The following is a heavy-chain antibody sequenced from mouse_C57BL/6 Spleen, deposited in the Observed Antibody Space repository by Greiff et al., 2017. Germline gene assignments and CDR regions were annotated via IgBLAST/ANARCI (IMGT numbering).Heavy chain of an antibody. CDR3: ARPDYYGSSYGYFDY. CDR2: IDPANGHT. Sequence: EVQLQQSVAELVRPGASVKLSCTASGFTITNTYMHWVKQRPEQGLEWIGRIDPANGHTKYAPKFQGKATITADTSSNTAYLQLSSLTSEDTAIYYSARPDYYGSSYGYFDYWGQGTTLTVSS. D-gene: IGHD1-1*01. J-gene: IGHJ2*01. CDR1: GFTITNTY. V-gene: IGHV14-3*01.